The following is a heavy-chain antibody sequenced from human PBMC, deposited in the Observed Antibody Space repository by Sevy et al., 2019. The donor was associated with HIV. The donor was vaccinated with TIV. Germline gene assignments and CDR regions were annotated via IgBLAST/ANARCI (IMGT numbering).Heavy chain of an antibody. CDR3: AGERRSQPHEY. D-gene: IGHD6-25*01. CDR1: GFTFAKYS. J-gene: IGHJ4*02. V-gene: IGHV3-23*01. CDR2: FSFGCGRI. Sequence: GGSLRLSCAASGFTFAKYSMSWVRQAPGKGLEWVSTFSFGCGRINYADSVKGRFTISRDYSKNTLFLQMNSLRAEDTASYSCAGERRSQPHEYWGQGAVVTHSS.